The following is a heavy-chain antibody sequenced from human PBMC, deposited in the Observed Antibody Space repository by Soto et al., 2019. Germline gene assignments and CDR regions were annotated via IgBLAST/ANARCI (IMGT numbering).Heavy chain of an antibody. Sequence: AXETLSLTCTVSGDSFSNRCYYWGWIRQSPGKRLEWIGSVSFSGSKYYNPSLRSRVTFSVDTSKTLISLKLRSVTAADTAVYYCATGSNWQGRGWFDPWGQGTLVTVSS. CDR2: VSFSGSK. V-gene: IGHV4-39*01. CDR3: ATGSNWQGRGWFDP. J-gene: IGHJ5*02. D-gene: IGHD6-13*01. CDR1: GDSFSNRCYY.